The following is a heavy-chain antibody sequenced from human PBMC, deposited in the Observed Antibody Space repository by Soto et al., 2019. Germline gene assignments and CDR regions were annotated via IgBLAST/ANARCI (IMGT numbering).Heavy chain of an antibody. D-gene: IGHD3-10*01. Sequence: SETLSLTCTVSGGSISSGGYYWTWIRQHPGKGLEWIGYIFYSGRTYYNPSLKSRGVISVDTSKKQFSLKLDSVSAADTAVYYCGREKYASGKYPIDYWGQGTLVTVSS. CDR3: GREKYASGKYPIDY. J-gene: IGHJ4*02. V-gene: IGHV4-31*03. CDR1: GGSISSGGYY. CDR2: IFYSGRT.